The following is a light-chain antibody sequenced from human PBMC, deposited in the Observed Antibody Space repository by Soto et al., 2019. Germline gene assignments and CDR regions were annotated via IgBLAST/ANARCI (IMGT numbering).Light chain of an antibody. Sequence: DIVMTQSPLSLPVTPGEPASISCRSSQSLLFGGYNYLDWYLQKPGQSPQLLVYLGSNRASGVPDRFSGSGSATNFTLMISTVEAEDVGVYYCLQALQFPFTFGPGTKVDSK. CDR1: QSLLFGGYNY. CDR2: LGS. J-gene: IGKJ3*01. CDR3: LQALQFPFT. V-gene: IGKV2-28*01.